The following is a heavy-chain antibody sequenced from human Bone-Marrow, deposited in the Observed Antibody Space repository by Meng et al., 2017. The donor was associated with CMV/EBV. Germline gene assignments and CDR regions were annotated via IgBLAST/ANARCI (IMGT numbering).Heavy chain of an antibody. CDR1: GGTFRSYA. J-gene: IGHJ4*02. D-gene: IGHD3-22*01. CDR2: IIPIFGTA. Sequence: VQVVWSRVWVADPGSSVKVPCKASGGTFRSYAISWVRQAPGQGLEWMGGIIPIFGTANYAQKFQGRVTITADESTSTAYMELSSLRSEDTAVYYCARDRSDYHDSSGYYTPGFGYWGQGTLVTVSS. CDR3: ARDRSDYHDSSGYYTPGFGY. V-gene: IGHV1-69*12.